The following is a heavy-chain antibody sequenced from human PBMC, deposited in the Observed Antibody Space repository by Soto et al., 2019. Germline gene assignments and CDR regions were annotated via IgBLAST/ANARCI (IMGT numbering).Heavy chain of an antibody. J-gene: IGHJ4*02. CDR3: AKGYYYDSSGYYYY. CDR2: ISGSGGST. V-gene: IGHV3-23*01. CDR1: GFTFSSYA. D-gene: IGHD3-22*01. Sequence: PGGSLRLSCAASGFTFSSYAMSWVRQAPGKGLEWVSAISGSGGSTYYADSVKGRFTISRDNSKNTLYLQMNSLRAEDTAVYYCAKGYYYDSSGYYYYWGQGTLVTVSS.